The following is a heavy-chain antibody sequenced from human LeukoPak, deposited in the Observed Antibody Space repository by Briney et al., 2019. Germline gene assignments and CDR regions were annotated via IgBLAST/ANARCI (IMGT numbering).Heavy chain of an antibody. Sequence: GGSLRLSCAGSGFTFGSYSMIWVRQAPGKGLEWVSSIRGDSSETRHAGSVMGRFTISRDNAEKSLYLQMNSLRAEDTAVYYCARGHFGVVLDYWGQGTLVTVSS. J-gene: IGHJ4*02. D-gene: IGHD3-3*01. CDR1: GFTFGSYS. V-gene: IGHV3-21*01. CDR2: IRGDSSET. CDR3: ARGHFGVVLDY.